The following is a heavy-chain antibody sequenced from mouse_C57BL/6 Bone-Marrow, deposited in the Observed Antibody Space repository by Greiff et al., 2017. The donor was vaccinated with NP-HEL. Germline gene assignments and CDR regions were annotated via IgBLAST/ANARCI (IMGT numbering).Heavy chain of an antibody. CDR3: ARSGNYDYAMDY. CDR2: INPHYGTT. J-gene: IGHJ4*01. Sequence: EVKLQESGPELVKPGASVKISCKASGYSFTDYNMNWVKQSNGKSLEWIGVINPHYGTTSYNQKFKGKATLTVDQSSSTAYMQLNSLTSEDSAVYYCARSGNYDYAMDYWGQGTSVTVSS. V-gene: IGHV1-39*01. CDR1: GYSFTDYN. D-gene: IGHD2-1*01.